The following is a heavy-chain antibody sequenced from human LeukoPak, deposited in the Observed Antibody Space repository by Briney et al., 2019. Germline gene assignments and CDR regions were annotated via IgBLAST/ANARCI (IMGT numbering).Heavy chain of an antibody. Sequence: GGSLRLSCAASGFTFSSYAMHWVRQAPGKGLEWVAVISYDGSNKYYADSVKGRFTISRDNSKNTLYLQMNSLRAEDTAVYYCARDRSIAAAGTRAFDYWGQGTLVTVSS. CDR3: ARDRSIAAAGTRAFDY. CDR1: GFTFSSYA. CDR2: ISYDGSNK. D-gene: IGHD6-13*01. J-gene: IGHJ4*02. V-gene: IGHV3-30-3*01.